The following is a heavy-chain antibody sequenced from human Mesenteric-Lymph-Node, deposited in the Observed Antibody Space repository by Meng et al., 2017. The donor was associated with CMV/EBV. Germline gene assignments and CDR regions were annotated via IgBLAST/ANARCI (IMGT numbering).Heavy chain of an antibody. CDR3: AKSDRAAIGPFDY. D-gene: IGHD2-2*02. Sequence: GESLKISCAASGFTFSSYGMHWVRQAPGKGLEWVAFIRYDGSNKYYADSVKGRFTISRDNSKNTLSLQMNSLRAEDTAVYYCAKSDRAAIGPFDYWGQGTLVTVSS. CDR2: IRYDGSNK. V-gene: IGHV3-30*02. J-gene: IGHJ4*02. CDR1: GFTFSSYG.